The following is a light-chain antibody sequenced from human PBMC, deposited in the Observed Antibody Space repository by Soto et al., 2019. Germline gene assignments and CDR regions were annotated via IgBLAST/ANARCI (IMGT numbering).Light chain of an antibody. Sequence: DIQMTQSPSSLSASIGDRVTITCRASQSIGTYLNWYQHKPGKGPKLLIYTASTLYSGVPSRFSGSGSGTDFTLTISRLQPEDFATYYCQQSHDNPRTFGQGTKVEIK. V-gene: IGKV1-39*01. CDR1: QSIGTY. CDR2: TAS. J-gene: IGKJ1*01. CDR3: QQSHDNPRT.